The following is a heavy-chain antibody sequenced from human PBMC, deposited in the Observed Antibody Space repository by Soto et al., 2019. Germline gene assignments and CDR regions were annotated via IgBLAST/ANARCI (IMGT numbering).Heavy chain of an antibody. J-gene: IGHJ4*02. CDR2: ISRYGDIT. CDR1: GFTFNIYA. Sequence: GGSLRLSCAASGFTFNIYAMTWVRQAPGKGLEWVSAISRYGDITYYADSVEGRFSISRDNSKNTLYLQMNSLRAEDSAVYYCAKDRYLDHDSRGYLFDNWGQGTLVTVSS. D-gene: IGHD3-22*01. V-gene: IGHV3-23*01. CDR3: AKDRYLDHDSRGYLFDN.